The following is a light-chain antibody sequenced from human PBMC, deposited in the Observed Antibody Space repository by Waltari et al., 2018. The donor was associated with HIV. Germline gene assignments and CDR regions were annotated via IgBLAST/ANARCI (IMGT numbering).Light chain of an antibody. Sequence: DIQMTQSPSTLAASVGDRVTITCRASQRISSWLAWYQQKPGKAPKVLMYKASSSEGGVPARFSGSGSGTEFTLTISSLQPDDFATYYCQQYNSYSRTFGQGTKVEIK. CDR1: QRISSW. CDR3: QQYNSYSRT. V-gene: IGKV1-5*03. CDR2: KAS. J-gene: IGKJ1*01.